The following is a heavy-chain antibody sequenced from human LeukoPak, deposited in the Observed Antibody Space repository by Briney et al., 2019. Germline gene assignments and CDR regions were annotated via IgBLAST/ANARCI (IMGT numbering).Heavy chain of an antibody. CDR3: ARDQGFPYCSGGSCYSGGYYYGMDV. Sequence: GGSLRLSCAASGFTFSSYSMNWVRQAPGKGLEWVSYISSSSSPISYADSVKGRFTISRDNAKNSLYLQMNSLRAEDTAVYYCARDQGFPYCSGGSCYSGGYYYGMDVWGQGTTVTVSS. V-gene: IGHV3-48*04. CDR2: ISSSSSPI. CDR1: GFTFSSYS. J-gene: IGHJ6*02. D-gene: IGHD2-15*01.